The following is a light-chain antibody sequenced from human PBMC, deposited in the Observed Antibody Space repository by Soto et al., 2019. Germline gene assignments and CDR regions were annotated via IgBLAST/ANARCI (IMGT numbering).Light chain of an antibody. CDR3: QSYDGSLSGYV. CDR1: SSKIGAGYD. Sequence: QSVLTQPPSVSGAPGQRVTISCTGSSSKIGAGYDVHWYQQLPGTAPKLLIYGNSNRPSGVPDRFSGSKSGTSASLAINGFQVEDEADYYCQSYDGSLSGYVFGTGTKVTVL. J-gene: IGLJ1*01. CDR2: GNS. V-gene: IGLV1-40*01.